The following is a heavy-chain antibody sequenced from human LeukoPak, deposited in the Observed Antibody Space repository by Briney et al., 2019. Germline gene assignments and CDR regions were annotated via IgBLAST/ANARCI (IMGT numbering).Heavy chain of an antibody. CDR2: IN. V-gene: IGHV3-15*01. J-gene: IGHJ4*02. Sequence: GGSLRLSCAASGFTFTNAWMIWVRQAPGKGLEWVGRINDYAAPVKGRFIISRDDSKNTLYLQMNSLKTEDTAVYYCTTEPLGYRYFDYRGQGTLVTVSS. D-gene: IGHD5-12*01. CDR1: GFTFTNAW. CDR3: TTEPLGYRYFDY.